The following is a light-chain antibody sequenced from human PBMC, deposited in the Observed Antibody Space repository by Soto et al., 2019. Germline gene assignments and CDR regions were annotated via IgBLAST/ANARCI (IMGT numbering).Light chain of an antibody. V-gene: IGLV2-23*01. CDR1: SSDVGAYNL. Sequence: QSVLTQPASVSGSPEQSITISCTGTSSDVGAYNLVSWYQQHPGKAPRLIIYEGSKRPSGISHRFSGSKSDTTASLTISGLRAEDEAHYHCCSYAGSRTFVFGGGTKVTVL. CDR3: CSYAGSRTFV. J-gene: IGLJ2*01. CDR2: EGS.